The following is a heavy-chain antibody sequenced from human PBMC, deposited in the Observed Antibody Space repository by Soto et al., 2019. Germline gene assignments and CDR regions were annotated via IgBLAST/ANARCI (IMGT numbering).Heavy chain of an antibody. CDR1: GFAFSKYD. D-gene: IGHD5-12*01. J-gene: IGHJ5*02. CDR2: ISYDGTKQ. CDR3: GREVKTTFGPETPSGRFGP. Sequence: PGGSLRLSCAASGFAFSKYDMHWVRQAPGKGLVGVAGISYDGTKQNYADFPKGRFTISRDNFKNTLFLEANRLTREDTAVYYCGREVKTTFGPETPSGRFGPWGQGTLVTVSS. V-gene: IGHV3-30*03.